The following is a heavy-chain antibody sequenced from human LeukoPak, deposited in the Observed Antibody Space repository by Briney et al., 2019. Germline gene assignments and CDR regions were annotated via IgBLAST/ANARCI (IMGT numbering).Heavy chain of an antibody. J-gene: IGHJ5*01. D-gene: IGHD5-18*01. V-gene: IGHV4-59*12. CDR2: IYYSGST. CDR1: GFSFVNYE. CDR3: ASALYSYGYGLLDS. Sequence: PGGSLRLSCAASGFSFVNYEMNWVRQPPGKGLEWIGYIYYSGSTYYNPSLKSRVTISVDTSKNQFSLKLSSVTAADTAVYYCASALYSYGYGLLDSWGQGALVTVSS.